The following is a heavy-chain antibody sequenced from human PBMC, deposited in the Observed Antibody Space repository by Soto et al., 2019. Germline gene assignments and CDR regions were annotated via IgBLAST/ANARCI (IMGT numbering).Heavy chain of an antibody. CDR1: GFSFSRYG. V-gene: IGHV3-30*04. J-gene: IGHJ4*02. CDR2: ISYDGRNK. CDR3: VKDTDSSGWSPGYFDA. Sequence: QPGGSLRLSCAASGFSFSRYGLHWVRQAPGKGLEWVTVISYDGRNKYYADSVKGRFTISRNNSKNTLNLQINSLRTEGTAVYYCVKDTDSSGWSPGYFDAWGQGTMVTVSS. D-gene: IGHD6-19*01.